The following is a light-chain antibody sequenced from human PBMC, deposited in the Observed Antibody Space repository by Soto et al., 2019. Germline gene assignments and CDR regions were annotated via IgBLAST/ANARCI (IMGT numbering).Light chain of an antibody. J-gene: IGKJ2*01. Sequence: DIPMTQSPSTLSASVGDRVTITCRASQSISSWLAWYQQKPGKAHKLLLYKASSLASRVPSRFSGSGSGKEFTLTISSLQPDDFATYYCQQYNRLYTCGERTKLEIK. CDR3: QQYNRLYT. V-gene: IGKV1-5*03. CDR1: QSISSW. CDR2: KAS.